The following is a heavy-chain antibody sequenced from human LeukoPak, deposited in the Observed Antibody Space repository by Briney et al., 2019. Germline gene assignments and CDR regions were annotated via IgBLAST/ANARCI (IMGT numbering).Heavy chain of an antibody. J-gene: IGHJ3*02. V-gene: IGHV3-23*01. CDR1: GFTFSNYG. CDR2: ISGSGGST. Sequence: GGSLRLSCAASGFTFSNYGMSWVRQAPGKGLEWVSAISGSGGSTYYADSVKGRFTISRDNSKNTLYLQMNSLRAEDTAVYYCARGGSYLSAFDIWGQGTMVTVSS. CDR3: ARGGSYLSAFDI. D-gene: IGHD1-26*01.